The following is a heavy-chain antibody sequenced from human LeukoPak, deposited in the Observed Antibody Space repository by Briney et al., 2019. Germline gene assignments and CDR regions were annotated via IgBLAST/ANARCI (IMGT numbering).Heavy chain of an antibody. Sequence: GGSLRLSCAASGFTFSTYGMHWVRQAPGKGLEWVAVISYDGSNKYYADSVKGRFTISRDNSKNTLYLQMNSLRAGDAAVYYCAKARGNLRANYFDYWGQGTLVTVSS. D-gene: IGHD1-14*01. CDR1: GFTFSTYG. CDR3: AKARGNLRANYFDY. J-gene: IGHJ4*02. V-gene: IGHV3-30*18. CDR2: ISYDGSNK.